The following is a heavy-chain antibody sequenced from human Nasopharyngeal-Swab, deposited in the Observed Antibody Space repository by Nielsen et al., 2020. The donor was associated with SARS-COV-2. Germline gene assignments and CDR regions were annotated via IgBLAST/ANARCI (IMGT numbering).Heavy chain of an antibody. CDR1: GDSVSSNSAA. D-gene: IGHD3-16*01. CDR3: ARAQDLWLPGVGDYYYYYYGMDV. Sequence: SETLSLTCAISGDSVSSNSAAWNWIRQSPSRGLEWLGRTYYRSKWHNDYAVSVKNRITINPDTSKNQFSLQLNSVTPEDTAVYYCARAQDLWLPGVGDYYYYYYGMDVWGQGTTVTVSS. J-gene: IGHJ6*02. V-gene: IGHV6-1*01. CDR2: TYYRSKWHN.